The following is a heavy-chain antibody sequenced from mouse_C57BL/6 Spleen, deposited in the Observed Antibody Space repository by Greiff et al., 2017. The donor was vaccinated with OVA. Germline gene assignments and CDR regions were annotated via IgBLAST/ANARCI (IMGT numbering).Heavy chain of an antibody. CDR1: GYTFTSYW. CDR3: AREVGSFDY. D-gene: IGHD1-1*02. CDR2: IYPSDSET. J-gene: IGHJ2*01. Sequence: QVHVKQPGAELVRPGSSVKLSCKASGYTFTSYWMDWVKQRPGQGLEWIGNIYPSDSETHYNQKFKDKATLTVDKSSSTAYMQLSSLTSEDSAVYYCAREVGSFDYWGQGTTLTVSS. V-gene: IGHV1-61*01.